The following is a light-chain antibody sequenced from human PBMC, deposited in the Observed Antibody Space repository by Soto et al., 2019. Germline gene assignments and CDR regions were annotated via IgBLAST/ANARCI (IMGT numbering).Light chain of an antibody. CDR3: SSYAGSNSYV. CDR2: EVS. Sequence: QSALTQPPSASGSPGQSVTISCTGTSSDVGAYNYVSWYQQHPGKAPKLMISEVSKRPSGVPDRFSGSKSGNTASLTVPGLQAEDEADYYCSSYAGSNSYVFGTGTKVTVL. CDR1: SSDVGAYNY. J-gene: IGLJ1*01. V-gene: IGLV2-8*01.